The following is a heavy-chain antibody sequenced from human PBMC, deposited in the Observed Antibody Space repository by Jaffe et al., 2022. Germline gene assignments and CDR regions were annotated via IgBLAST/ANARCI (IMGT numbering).Heavy chain of an antibody. Sequence: EVQLLESGGGLVQPGGSLRLSCAASGFTFSSYAMSWVRQAPGKGLEWVSAISGSGGSTYYADSVKGRFTISRDNSKNTLYLQMNSLRAEDTAVYYCAKVSGVYDYIWGSYRPAGAEYFQHWGQGTLVTVSS. CDR1: GFTFSSYA. CDR3: AKVSGVYDYIWGSYRPAGAEYFQH. CDR2: ISGSGGST. D-gene: IGHD3-16*02. V-gene: IGHV3-23*01. J-gene: IGHJ1*01.